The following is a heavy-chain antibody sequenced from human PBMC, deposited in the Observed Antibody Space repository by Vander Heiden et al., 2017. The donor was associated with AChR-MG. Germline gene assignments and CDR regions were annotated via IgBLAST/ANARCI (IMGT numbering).Heavy chain of an antibody. CDR1: GFTFSSYS. CDR3: ARAGRGAHYYYYYGMDV. D-gene: IGHD3-10*01. CDR2: ISSSSSYI. V-gene: IGHV3-21*01. Sequence: EVQLVESGGGLVKPGGSLRLSCAASGFTFSSYSMNWVRQAPGKGLEWVSSISSSSSYIYYADSVKGRFTISRDNAKNSLYLQMNSLRAEDTAVYYCARAGRGAHYYYYYGMDVWGQGTTVTVSS. J-gene: IGHJ6*02.